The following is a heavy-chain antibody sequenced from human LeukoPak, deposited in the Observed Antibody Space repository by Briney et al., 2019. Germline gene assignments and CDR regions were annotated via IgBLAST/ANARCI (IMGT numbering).Heavy chain of an antibody. V-gene: IGHV3-30*02. CDR2: IRYDGSSK. CDR1: GFTFSNYA. CDR3: ARDRAEILRYFDWPHDAFDI. J-gene: IGHJ3*02. D-gene: IGHD3-9*01. Sequence: GGSLRLSCAASGFTFSNYAMHWVRQAPGKGLEWLAYIRYDGSSKYYADFVKGRFTISRDNSKNTLYLQMNSLRAEDTAVYYCARDRAEILRYFDWPHDAFDIWGQGTMVTVSS.